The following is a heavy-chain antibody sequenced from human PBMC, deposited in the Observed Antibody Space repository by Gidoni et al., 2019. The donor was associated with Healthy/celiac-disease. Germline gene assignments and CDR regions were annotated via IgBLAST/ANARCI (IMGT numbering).Heavy chain of an antibody. CDR2: IYSGGST. V-gene: IGHV3-53*01. D-gene: IGHD3-22*01. CDR1: GFTVSSNY. Sequence: EVQLVESGGGLIQPGGSLRLSCAASGFTVSSNYMSWVRQAPGKGLEWVSVIYSGGSTYYADSVKGRFTISRDNSKNTLYLQMNSLRAEDTAVYYCARDRGSWADYYDSSGDVFESAWGQGTLVTVSS. CDR3: ARDRGSWADYYDSSGDVFESA. J-gene: IGHJ5*02.